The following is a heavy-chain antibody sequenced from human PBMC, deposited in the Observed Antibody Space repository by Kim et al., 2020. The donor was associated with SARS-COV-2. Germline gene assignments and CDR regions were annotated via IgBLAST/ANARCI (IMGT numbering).Heavy chain of an antibody. Sequence: GGSLRLSCAASGFTFSSYGMHWVRQAPGKGLEWVAVISYDGSNKYYADSVKGRFTISRDNSKNTLYLQMNSLRAEDTAVYYCAIGGSWPGRYYYYGMDVWGNGTPVTLSP. V-gene: IGHV3-30*03. D-gene: IGHD6-13*01. CDR2: ISYDGSNK. CDR3: AIGGSWPGRYYYYGMDV. J-gene: IGHJ6*04. CDR1: GFTFSSYG.